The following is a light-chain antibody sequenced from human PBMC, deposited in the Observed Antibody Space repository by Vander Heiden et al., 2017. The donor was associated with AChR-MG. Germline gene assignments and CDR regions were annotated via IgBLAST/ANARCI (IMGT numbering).Light chain of an antibody. CDR1: QSVNSL. J-gene: IGKJ3*01. V-gene: IGKV3-11*01. CDR2: DAS. CDR3: QCRSNWRFT. Sequence: EIVLTQSPATLSLSPGERATLSCRASQSVNSLLAWYQQKPGQAPRLLIYDASNRATGIPTRFSGSGSGTGFTLTISSLDPEDFAVYYCQCRSNWRFTFGPGTKVDIK.